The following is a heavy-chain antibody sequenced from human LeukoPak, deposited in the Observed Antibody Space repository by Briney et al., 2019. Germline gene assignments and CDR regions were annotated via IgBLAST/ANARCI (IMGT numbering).Heavy chain of an antibody. Sequence: PGGSLRLSCAVSGFTFRNYGMSWVRQAPGKGLEWVSVVSDSGTSAYYADSVNGRFTISRDNSKNTLYLQMNSLRADDTAVYYCASRSPALDYWGQGTLVTVSS. D-gene: IGHD2-2*01. CDR3: ASRSPALDY. CDR2: VSDSGTSA. J-gene: IGHJ4*02. CDR1: GFTFRNYG. V-gene: IGHV3-23*01.